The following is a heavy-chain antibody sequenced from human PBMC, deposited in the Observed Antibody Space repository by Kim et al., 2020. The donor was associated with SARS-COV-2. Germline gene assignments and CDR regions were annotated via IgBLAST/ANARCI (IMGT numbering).Heavy chain of an antibody. CDR2: GTT. Sequence: GTTDYAAPVKGRFTISRDDSKNTLYLQMNSLKTEDTAVYYCTTEDGDLDYWGQGTLVTVSS. V-gene: IGHV3-15*01. CDR3: TTEDGDLDY. J-gene: IGHJ4*02.